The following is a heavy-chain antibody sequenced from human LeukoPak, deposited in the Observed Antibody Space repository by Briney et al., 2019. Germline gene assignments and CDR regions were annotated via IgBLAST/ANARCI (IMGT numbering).Heavy chain of an antibody. V-gene: IGHV3-30*03. J-gene: IGHJ4*02. CDR1: GFTFSSYG. Sequence: GGSLRLSCAASGFTFSSYGMHWVRQAPGKGLEWVAVISYDGSNKYYAGSVKGRFTISRDNSKNTLYLQMNSLRAEDTAVYYCATLSVVVVPAELNWGQGTLVTVSS. CDR2: ISYDGSNK. CDR3: ATLSVVVVPAELN. D-gene: IGHD2-15*01.